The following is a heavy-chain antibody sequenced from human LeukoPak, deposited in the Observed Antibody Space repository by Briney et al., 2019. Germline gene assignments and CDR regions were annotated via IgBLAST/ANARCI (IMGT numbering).Heavy chain of an antibody. CDR2: IYYSGST. V-gene: IGHV4-59*01. CDR1: GGSISSYY. CDR3: GRDLATNWFDP. J-gene: IGHJ5*02. Sequence: SETLSLTCTVSGGSISSYYWSRIRQPPGKGLEWIGYIYYSGSTNYNPSLKSRVTIPVDTSKNQFSLKLSSVTAADTAVYYCGRDLATNWFDPWGQGTLVTVSS.